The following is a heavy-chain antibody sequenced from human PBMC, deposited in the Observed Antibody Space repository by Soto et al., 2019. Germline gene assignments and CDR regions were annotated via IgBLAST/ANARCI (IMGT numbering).Heavy chain of an antibody. J-gene: IGHJ3*02. D-gene: IGHD3-22*01. V-gene: IGHV3-48*02. CDR3: ARRGTYYYDSRGYYKGAPHAFDI. CDR1: GFTFSSYS. CDR2: ISSSSSTI. Sequence: HPGGSLRLSCAASGFTFSSYSMNWVRQAPGKGLEWVSYISSSSSTIYYADSVKGRFTISRDNAKNSLYLQMNSLRDEDTAVYYCARRGTYYYDSRGYYKGAPHAFDIWGQGTMVTVSS.